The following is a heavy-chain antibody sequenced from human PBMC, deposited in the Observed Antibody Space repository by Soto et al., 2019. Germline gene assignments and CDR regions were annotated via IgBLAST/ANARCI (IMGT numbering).Heavy chain of an antibody. J-gene: IGHJ4*02. CDR1: GFDFRNYA. CDR3: ARDVDAAIDPLDY. CDR2: TSDDGDIQ. Sequence: GGSLRLSCAASGFDFRNYAMHWVRQSPGKGPEWVAITSDDGDIQYYADSVKGRFTISRDNSKNTLYLQMTSLRSEDAAVYFCARDVDAAIDPLDYWGQGTLVTVSS. D-gene: IGHD5-18*01. V-gene: IGHV3-30-3*01.